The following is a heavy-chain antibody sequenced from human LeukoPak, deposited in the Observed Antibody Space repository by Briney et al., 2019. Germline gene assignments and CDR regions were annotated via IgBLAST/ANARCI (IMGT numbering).Heavy chain of an antibody. V-gene: IGHV3-23*01. J-gene: IGHJ4*02. Sequence: GGSLRLSCAASGFTFSSYAMSWVRQAPGKGLEWVSAISGSGGSTYYADSAKGRFTISRGNSKNTLYLQMNSLRAEDTAVYYCAKVSAAGWTDLDYWGQGTLVTVSS. CDR2: ISGSGGST. D-gene: IGHD6-13*01. CDR1: GFTFSSYA. CDR3: AKVSAAGWTDLDY.